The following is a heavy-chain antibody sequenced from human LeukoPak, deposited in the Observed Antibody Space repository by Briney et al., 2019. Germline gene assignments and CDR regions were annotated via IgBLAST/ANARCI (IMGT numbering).Heavy chain of an antibody. Sequence: GGSLRLSCAASGFTFSTFSMHWVRQAPGKGLEWVSSIRDSSSYIYYADSVKGRFTISRDDANSSLYLQMNSLRVEDTAVYFCARDPQYFFDSSGFDYWGQGSLVAVSS. V-gene: IGHV3-21*01. D-gene: IGHD3-22*01. CDR2: IRDSSSYI. CDR3: ARDPQYFFDSSGFDY. CDR1: GFTFSTFS. J-gene: IGHJ4*02.